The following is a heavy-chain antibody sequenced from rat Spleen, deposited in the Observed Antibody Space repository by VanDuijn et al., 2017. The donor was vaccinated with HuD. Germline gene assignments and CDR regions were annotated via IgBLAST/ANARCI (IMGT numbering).Heavy chain of an antibody. V-gene: IGHV5-25*01. Sequence: EVQLVESGGGLVQPGGSXXXSCAASGFSFSXXYMAXXRXXXTGGLXWVASVSTGCGNTYYRDSVKGRFTVSRDNAKSTLYLQMDSLRSEDTATYYCARRSITTFFDNWGQGVMVTVSS. D-gene: IGHD1-10*01. CDR2: VSTGCGNT. CDR1: GFSFSXXY. J-gene: IGHJ2*01. CDR3: ARRSITTFFDN.